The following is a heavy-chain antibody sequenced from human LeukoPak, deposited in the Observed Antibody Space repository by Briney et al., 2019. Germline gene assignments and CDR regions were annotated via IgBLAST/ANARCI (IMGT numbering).Heavy chain of an antibody. Sequence: SETLSLTCTVSGGSISSYYWSWIRQPAGKGLEWIGCIYTSGSTNYNPSLKSRVTMSVDTSKNQFSLKLSSVTAADTAVYYCARGALLKKRYCSSTSCSTGWFDPWGQGTLVTVSS. CDR2: IYTSGST. CDR3: ARGALLKKRYCSSTSCSTGWFDP. V-gene: IGHV4-4*07. J-gene: IGHJ5*02. CDR1: GGSISSYY. D-gene: IGHD2-2*01.